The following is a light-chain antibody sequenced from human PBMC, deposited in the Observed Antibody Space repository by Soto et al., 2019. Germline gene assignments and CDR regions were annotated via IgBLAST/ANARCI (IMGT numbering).Light chain of an antibody. V-gene: IGKV3-15*01. CDR1: QSVSDK. CDR3: QQYYNWPQT. CDR2: GAF. Sequence: EILMTQSPGTLSVSPGEGATLSCRASQSVSDKVAWYQQKPGQPPRLLIYGAFTRATGIPARFSGSGSGTDFTLTISSLQSVDFAVYYCQQYYNWPQTFGQGTKVDLK. J-gene: IGKJ1*01.